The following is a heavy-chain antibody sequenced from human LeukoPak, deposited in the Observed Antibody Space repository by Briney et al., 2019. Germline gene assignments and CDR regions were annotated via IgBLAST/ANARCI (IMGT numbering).Heavy chain of an antibody. CDR3: ARDNDSRDPPHFDH. V-gene: IGHV1-69*06. CDR2: IIPIFGTA. D-gene: IGHD3-16*01. J-gene: IGHJ4*02. CDR1: GDTFSNYA. Sequence: GASVTVSCKASGDTFSNYAISWVRQAPGQGLEWMGGIIPIFGTANYAQKFRGRVTITADKSTRTAYMELSSLRSEDTAVYYSARDNDSRDPPHFDHWDQGTLVTVSS.